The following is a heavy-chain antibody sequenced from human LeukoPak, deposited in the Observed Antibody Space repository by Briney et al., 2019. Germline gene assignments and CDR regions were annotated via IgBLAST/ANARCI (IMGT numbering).Heavy chain of an antibody. V-gene: IGHV1-69*06. D-gene: IGHD2-2*01. Sequence: SVKGSCKASRGTFSRYAISWVRQAPGQGREWVGGIIPIFGAANYAQKCPGAVTLSPGKSTSTAYTQLSSLRSEDTAVYYCARDWSVPAATYDYYGMDVCGEGGTLTVSS. J-gene: IGHJ6*04. CDR1: RGTFSRYA. CDR2: IIPIFGAA. CDR3: ARDWSVPAATYDYYGMDV.